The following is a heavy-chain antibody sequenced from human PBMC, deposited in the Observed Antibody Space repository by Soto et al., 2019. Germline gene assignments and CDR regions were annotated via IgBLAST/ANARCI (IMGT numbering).Heavy chain of an antibody. CDR1: GFTFSSYG. CDR3: ARERDPYYDFWSGYYPNDAFDI. J-gene: IGHJ3*02. D-gene: IGHD3-3*01. CDR2: IWYDGSNK. Sequence: SLRLSCAASGFTFSSYGMHWVRQAPGKGLEWVAVIWYDGSNKYYADSVKGRFTISRDNSKNTLYLQMNSLRAEDTAVYYCARERDPYYDFWSGYYPNDAFDIWGQGTMVTVSS. V-gene: IGHV3-33*01.